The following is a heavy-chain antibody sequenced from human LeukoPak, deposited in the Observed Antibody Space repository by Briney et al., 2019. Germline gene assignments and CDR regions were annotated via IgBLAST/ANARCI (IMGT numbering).Heavy chain of an antibody. CDR2: IYYSGST. V-gene: IGHV4-59*01. J-gene: IGHJ4*02. CDR1: GGSISSYY. D-gene: IGHD6-19*01. CDR3: ARGLRYSSGWYGY. Sequence: SETLSLTCTVSGGSISSYYWSWIRQPPGKGLEWIGYIYYSGSTYYNPSLKSRVTISVDTSKNQFSLKLSSVTAADTAVYYCARGLRYSSGWYGYWGQGTLVTVSS.